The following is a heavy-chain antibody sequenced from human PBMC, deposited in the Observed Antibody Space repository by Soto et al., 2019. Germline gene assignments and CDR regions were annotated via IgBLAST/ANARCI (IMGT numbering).Heavy chain of an antibody. J-gene: IGHJ6*02. Sequence: PSETLSLTCAVYGGSFSGYYWSWIRQPPGKGQEWIGEINHSGSTNYNPSLKSRVTISVDTSKNQFSLKLSSVTAADTAVYYCARGLQRGVINYYYYYGMDVWGQGTKVTVSS. V-gene: IGHV4-34*01. CDR1: GGSFSGYY. CDR2: INHSGST. CDR3: ARGLQRGVINYYYYYGMDV. D-gene: IGHD3-16*02.